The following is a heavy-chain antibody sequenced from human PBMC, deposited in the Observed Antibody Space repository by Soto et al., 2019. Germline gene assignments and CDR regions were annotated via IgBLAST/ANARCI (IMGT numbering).Heavy chain of an antibody. J-gene: IGHJ6*03. D-gene: IGHD1-7*01. V-gene: IGHV1-18*01. CDR3: AAVVFCRSGGHGCVRNCGYMDV. Sequence: ASVKVSCKASGYTFTSYGISWVRQAPGQGLEWMGWISAYNGNTNYAQKLQGRVTMTTDTSTSTAYMELRSLRSEDTAVYYCAAVVFCRSGGHGCVRNCGYMDVWGKGTTVTVSS. CDR2: ISAYNGNT. CDR1: GYTFTSYG.